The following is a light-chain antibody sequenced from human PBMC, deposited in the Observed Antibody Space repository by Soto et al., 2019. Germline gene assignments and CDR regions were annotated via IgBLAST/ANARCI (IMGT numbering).Light chain of an antibody. V-gene: IGLV2-18*02. CDR3: SSYTSSSIVV. J-gene: IGLJ2*01. CDR2: EVS. Sequence: QSALTQPPSVSGSPGQSVTTYCTGTSSDVGSYNRVSWYQQPPGTAPKLMIYEVSNRPSGVPDRFSGSKSGNTASLTISGLQAEDEADYYCSSYTSSSIVVFGGGTKLTVL. CDR1: SSDVGSYNR.